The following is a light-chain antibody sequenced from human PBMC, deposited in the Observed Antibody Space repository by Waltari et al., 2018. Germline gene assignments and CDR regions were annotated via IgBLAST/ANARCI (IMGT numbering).Light chain of an antibody. Sequence: EIVMTQSPDTPSLSPGERVALSCRASQRVGGNLAWYQQKPGQAPRLLICAASTRATAIPASFSGGGSGTEFTLTISSLQSEDFAVYYCQQYNKWPLTFGQGTKVEIK. CDR2: AAS. J-gene: IGKJ1*01. V-gene: IGKV3-15*01. CDR1: QRVGGN. CDR3: QQYNKWPLT.